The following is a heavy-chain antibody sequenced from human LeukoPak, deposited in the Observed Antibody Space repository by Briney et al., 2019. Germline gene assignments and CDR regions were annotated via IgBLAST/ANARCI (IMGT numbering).Heavy chain of an antibody. CDR1: GSTFSNYW. CDR2: INPDGSTT. V-gene: IGHV3-74*01. J-gene: IGHJ4*02. CDR3: AKDLHYGSADY. D-gene: IGHD3-10*01. Sequence: GGSLRLSCAASGSTFSNYWMHWVRQDPGKGLVWVSFINPDGSTTNYADSVKGRFTISRDNAKNALYLQMNSLRAEDTAVYYCAKDLHYGSADYWGQGTLVTASS.